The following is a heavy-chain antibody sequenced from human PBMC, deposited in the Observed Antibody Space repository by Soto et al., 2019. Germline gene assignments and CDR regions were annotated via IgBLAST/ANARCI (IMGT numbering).Heavy chain of an antibody. D-gene: IGHD4-17*01. CDR1: GGSISSGDYY. Sequence: SETLSLTCTVSGGSISSGDYYWSWIRQPPGKGLEWIGYIYYSGSTYYNPSLKSRVTTSVDTSKNQFSLKLSSVTAADTAVYYCARDHYGDYWGDYYYYGMDVWGQGTTVTVSS. V-gene: IGHV4-30-4*01. J-gene: IGHJ6*02. CDR2: IYYSGST. CDR3: ARDHYGDYWGDYYYYGMDV.